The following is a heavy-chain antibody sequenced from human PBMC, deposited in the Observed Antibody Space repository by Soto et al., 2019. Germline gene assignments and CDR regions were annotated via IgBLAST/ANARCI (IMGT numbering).Heavy chain of an antibody. Sequence: SETQSLTCTVSGGSIISSSYCWGWNRQPPGKGLEWIGSIYYSGSTYYNPSLKSRVTISVDTSKNQFSLKLSSVTAADTAVYYCASCSDYVWGSYRLAPPYGMDVWGQGTTVTVSS. CDR2: IYYSGST. CDR3: ASCSDYVWGSYRLAPPYGMDV. D-gene: IGHD3-16*02. J-gene: IGHJ6*02. V-gene: IGHV4-39*01. CDR1: GGSIISSSYC.